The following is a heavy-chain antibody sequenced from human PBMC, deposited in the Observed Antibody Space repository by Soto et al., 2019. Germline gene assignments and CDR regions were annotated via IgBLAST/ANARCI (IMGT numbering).Heavy chain of an antibody. V-gene: IGHV3-15*07. Sequence: EVQLVESGGGLVKPGGSLRLSCEASGFSCSNAWMTWVRQAPWKGLEWVGRIKRKTDGGTTHYAAPVKGRFTISRDDSKNTLYLEMNRRKTEDTAVYYCKTDSPYGANTAHVFWNWGQGTLVTFSS. CDR3: KTDSPYGANTAHVFWN. J-gene: IGHJ4*02. CDR2: IKRKTDGGTT. CDR1: GFSCSNAW. D-gene: IGHD3-3*01.